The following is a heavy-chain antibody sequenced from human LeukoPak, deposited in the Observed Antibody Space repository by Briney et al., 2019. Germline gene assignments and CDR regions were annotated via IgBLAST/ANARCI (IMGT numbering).Heavy chain of an antibody. CDR2: IYHSGGA. J-gene: IGHJ6*02. CDR1: GGSISSSGYS. D-gene: IGHD1-1*01. Sequence: SETLSLTCAVSGGSISSSGYSWSWIRQPPGKGLEWIGYIYHSGGAYYNPSLKSRVTISVDRSKNQFSLKLRSVTAADTAVYYCAREPTGYYYGMDVWGQGTTVTVSS. CDR3: AREPTGYYYGMDV. V-gene: IGHV4-30-2*01.